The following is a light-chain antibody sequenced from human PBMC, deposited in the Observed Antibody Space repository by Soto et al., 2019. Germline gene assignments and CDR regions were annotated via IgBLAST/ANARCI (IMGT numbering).Light chain of an antibody. CDR2: DDS. CDR3: QVWDSSLLHHV. J-gene: IGLJ1*01. Sequence: SYELTQPPSVSVAPGQTARITCGGNNIGTKSVHWFQQRPGRAPVLVVFDDSDRPSGIPERFSGSKSGSTATLTITRVEAGDEADYYCQVWDSSLLHHVFGTGTKVTVL. V-gene: IGLV3-21*02. CDR1: NIGTKS.